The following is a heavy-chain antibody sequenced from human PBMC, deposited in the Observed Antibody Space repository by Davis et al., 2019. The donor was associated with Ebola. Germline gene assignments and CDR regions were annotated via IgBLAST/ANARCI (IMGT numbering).Heavy chain of an antibody. V-gene: IGHV1-3*01. J-gene: IGHJ5*02. D-gene: IGHD3-22*01. Sequence: ASVKVSCKASGYTFTSYAMHWVRQAPGQRLEWMGWINAGNGNTKYSQKFQGRVTITRDTSASTAYMELSSLRSEDTAVYYCARAITMIVAGWFDPWGQGTLVTVSS. CDR1: GYTFTSYA. CDR3: ARAITMIVAGWFDP. CDR2: INAGNGNT.